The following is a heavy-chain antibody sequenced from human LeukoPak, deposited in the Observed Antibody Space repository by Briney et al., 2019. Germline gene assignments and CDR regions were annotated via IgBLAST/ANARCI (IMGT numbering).Heavy chain of an antibody. CDR1: GGSISSGDYY. Sequence: SQTLSLTCTVSGGSISSGDYYWSWIRQPPGKGLEWIGYIYYSGSTYYNPSLKSRVTISVDTSKNQFSLKLSSVTAADTAVYYCARSPSSTWHFDYWGQGTLVTVSS. D-gene: IGHD6-13*01. J-gene: IGHJ4*02. V-gene: IGHV4-30-4*01. CDR3: ARSPSSTWHFDY. CDR2: IYYSGST.